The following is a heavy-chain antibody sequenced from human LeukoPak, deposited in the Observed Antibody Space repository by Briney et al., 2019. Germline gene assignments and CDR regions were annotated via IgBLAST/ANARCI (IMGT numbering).Heavy chain of an antibody. CDR1: GFNFSNYW. J-gene: IGHJ4*02. D-gene: IGHD3-16*01. V-gene: IGHV3-74*01. CDR3: ARETWGGLDY. Sequence: PGGSLRLSCAATGFNFSNYWMHWVRQAPGEGLMWLSRINSDGSTTSYAGSVKGRFTISRDNAKNTLYLQLNTLRAEDTAVYYCARETWGGLDYWGQGTLVSVSS. CDR2: INSDGSTT.